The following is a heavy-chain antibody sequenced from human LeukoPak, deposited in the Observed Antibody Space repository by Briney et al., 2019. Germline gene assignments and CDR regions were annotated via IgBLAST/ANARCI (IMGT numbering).Heavy chain of an antibody. D-gene: IGHD3-22*01. Sequence: PGGSLRLSCAAPGFTLDDYAMHWVRQAPGKGLGWVSLISGDGGSTYYADSVKGRFTISRDNSKNSLYLQMNSLRTEDTALYYCAKTSTNYYDSSEFGYWGQGTLVTVSS. CDR2: ISGDGGST. CDR3: AKTSTNYYDSSEFGY. CDR1: GFTLDDYA. V-gene: IGHV3-43*02. J-gene: IGHJ4*02.